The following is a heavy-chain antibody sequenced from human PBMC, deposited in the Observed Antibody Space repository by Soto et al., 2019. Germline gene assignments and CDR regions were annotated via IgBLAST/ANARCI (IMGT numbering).Heavy chain of an antibody. Sequence: GASVKVSCKASGYTFNRYYMHWVRQAPGPGLEWMGWISPHTGGTTYAQKFQGRVTMTRDTSVSTAFMELSRLGSDDTAVYYCARDSITRVSSDVPGMDVWGQGATVTVSS. D-gene: IGHD3-16*01. V-gene: IGHV1-2*02. J-gene: IGHJ6*02. CDR1: GYTFNRYY. CDR2: ISPHTGGT. CDR3: ARDSITRVSSDVPGMDV.